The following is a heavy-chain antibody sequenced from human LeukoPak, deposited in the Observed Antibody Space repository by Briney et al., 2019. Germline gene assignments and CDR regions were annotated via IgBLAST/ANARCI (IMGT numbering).Heavy chain of an antibody. CDR2: IYYSGST. CDR1: GGSISSYY. Sequence: SETLSLTCTVSGGSISSYYWSWIRQPPGKGLEWIGYIYYSGSTNYNPSLKSRVTISVDTSKNQFSLKLSSVTAADTAVYYCARDTLTYCSSTSCPPRDYYYYMDVWAKGPRSPSP. CDR3: ARDTLTYCSSTSCPPRDYYYYMDV. V-gene: IGHV4-59*01. J-gene: IGHJ6*03. D-gene: IGHD2-2*01.